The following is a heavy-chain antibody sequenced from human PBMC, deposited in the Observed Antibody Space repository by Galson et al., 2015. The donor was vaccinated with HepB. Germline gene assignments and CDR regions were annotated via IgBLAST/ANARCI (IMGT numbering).Heavy chain of an antibody. Sequence: SVKVSCKASGYTFTSYAMHWVRQAPGQRLEWMGWINAGNGNTKYSQKFQGRVTITRDTSASTAYMELSSLRSEDTAVYYCARDLGGIAAAENWFDPWGQGTLVTVSS. J-gene: IGHJ5*02. CDR2: INAGNGNT. V-gene: IGHV1-3*01. CDR3: ARDLGGIAAAENWFDP. CDR1: GYTFTSYA. D-gene: IGHD6-13*01.